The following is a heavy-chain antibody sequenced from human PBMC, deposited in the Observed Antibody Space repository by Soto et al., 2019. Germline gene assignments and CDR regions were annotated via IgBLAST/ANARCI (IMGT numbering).Heavy chain of an antibody. Sequence: GGSLRLSCAASGFDFSSYAMSWARQVPGKGLECISLISGTGIPTLYAESVKGRFSVSRDNSKDTLFLEMNNLGVDDTAMYYCAKSFCSSSSCFFLWVDPWGPGTLVTVSS. CDR2: ISGTGIPT. CDR1: GFDFSSYA. D-gene: IGHD2-2*01. J-gene: IGHJ5*02. CDR3: AKSFCSSSSCFFLWVDP. V-gene: IGHV3-23*01.